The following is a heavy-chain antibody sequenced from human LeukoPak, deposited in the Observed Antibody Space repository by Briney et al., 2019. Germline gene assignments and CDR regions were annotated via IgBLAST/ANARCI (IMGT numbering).Heavy chain of an antibody. CDR1: GYTFTSYD. V-gene: IGHV1-8*01. CDR3: ARGGYISGWPGANWFDP. Sequence: GASVKVSCKASGYTFTSYDINWVRQATGQGLEWMGWMNPNSGNTGYAQKFQGRVTMTRNTSISTAYMELSSLRSEDTAVYYCARGGYISGWPGANWFDPWGQGTLVTVSS. J-gene: IGHJ5*02. D-gene: IGHD6-19*01. CDR2: MNPNSGNT.